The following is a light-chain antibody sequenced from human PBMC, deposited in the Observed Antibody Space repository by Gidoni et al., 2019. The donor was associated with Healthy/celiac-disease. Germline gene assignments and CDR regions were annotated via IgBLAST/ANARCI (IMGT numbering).Light chain of an antibody. J-gene: IGKJ5*01. CDR2: LGS. CDR1: QSLLHSNGHNY. V-gene: IGKV2-28*01. Sequence: DIVMTQSPLSLPVTPGEPASISCRSSQSLLHSNGHNYLEWCLQQPGQSPQLLIYLGSNRASGVPDRFSGSGSGTDFTLKISRVEAEDVGVYYCMQALQTPPGITFGQGTRLEIK. CDR3: MQALQTPPGIT.